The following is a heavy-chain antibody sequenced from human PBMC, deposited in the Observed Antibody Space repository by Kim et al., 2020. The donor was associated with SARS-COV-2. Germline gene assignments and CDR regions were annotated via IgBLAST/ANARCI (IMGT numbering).Heavy chain of an antibody. D-gene: IGHD3-22*01. J-gene: IGHJ3*02. CDR2: IYYSGST. CDR3: ARDLTRLFMIVVPDAFDI. CDR1: GGSISSSSYY. Sequence: SETLSLTCTVSGGSISSSSYYWGWIRQPPGKGLEWIGSIYYSGSTYYNPSLKSRVTISVDTSKNQFSLKLSSVTAADTAVYYCARDLTRLFMIVVPDAFDIWGQGTMVTVSS. V-gene: IGHV4-39*07.